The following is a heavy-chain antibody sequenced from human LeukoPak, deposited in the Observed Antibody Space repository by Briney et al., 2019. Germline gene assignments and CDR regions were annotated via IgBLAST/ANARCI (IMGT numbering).Heavy chain of an antibody. D-gene: IGHD3-22*01. CDR1: GFTFSNYA. V-gene: IGHV3-23*01. CDR2: ISGGGAST. Sequence: GGSLRLSCAASGFTFSNYAMSWVRQAPGKGPEWVSTISGGGASTNYADSVKGRFTISRDNSKNTLYVQMNSLRAEDTAVYYCAKDRSYYYGSSSDNWGQGTLVTVSS. J-gene: IGHJ4*02. CDR3: AKDRSYYYGSSSDN.